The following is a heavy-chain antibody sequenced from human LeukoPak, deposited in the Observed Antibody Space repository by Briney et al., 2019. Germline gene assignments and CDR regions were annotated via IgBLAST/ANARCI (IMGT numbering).Heavy chain of an antibody. J-gene: IGHJ6*03. V-gene: IGHV4-59*01. Sequence: PSETLSLTCTVSGGSISSYYWSWIRQPPGKGLEWIGYIYYSGSTNYNPSLKSRVTISVDTSKNQFSLKLSSVTAADTAVYYYARGISGYSGYDYGPLMYYYYMDVWGKGTTVTVSS. D-gene: IGHD5-12*01. CDR1: GGSISSYY. CDR3: ARGISGYSGYDYGPLMYYYYMDV. CDR2: IYYSGST.